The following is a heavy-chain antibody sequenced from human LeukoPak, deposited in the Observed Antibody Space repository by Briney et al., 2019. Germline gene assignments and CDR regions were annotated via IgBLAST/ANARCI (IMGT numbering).Heavy chain of an antibody. V-gene: IGHV3-23*01. CDR1: GFTFSTYG. J-gene: IGHJ4*02. Sequence: PGGSLRLSCAASGFTFSTYGVYWVRQAPGKGLEWVSSNSGGSSYYADSVKGRFTISRDNAKNSLYLQMNSLRAEDTALYYCAKDSSMVRGVLNYWGQGTLVTVSS. CDR3: AKDSSMVRGVLNY. D-gene: IGHD3-10*01. CDR2: NSGGSS.